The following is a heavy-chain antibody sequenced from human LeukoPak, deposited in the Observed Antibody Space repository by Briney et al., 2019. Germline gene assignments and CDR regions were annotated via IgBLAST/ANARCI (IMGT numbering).Heavy chain of an antibody. CDR2: INPNSGGT. CDR3: ARDRAIAVAAPRDYYYGMDV. Sequence: ASVKVSCKASGYTFTGYYMHWVRQAPGQGLEWMGWINPNSGGTNYAQKFQGWVTMTRDTSISTAYMELSRLRSDDTAVYYCARDRAIAVAAPRDYYYGMDVWGQGTTVTVSS. CDR1: GYTFTGYY. D-gene: IGHD6-19*01. V-gene: IGHV1-2*04. J-gene: IGHJ6*02.